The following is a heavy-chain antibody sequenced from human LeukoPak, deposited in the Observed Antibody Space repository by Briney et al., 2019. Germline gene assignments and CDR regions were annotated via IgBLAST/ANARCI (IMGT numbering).Heavy chain of an antibody. CDR1: GYTFISYG. CDR2: INPNSGGT. V-gene: IGHV1-2*02. Sequence: ASVKVSCKASGYTFISYGISWVRQAPGQGLEWMGWINPNSGGTNYAQKFQGRVTMTRDTSISTAYMELSRLRSDDTAVYYCARVCSSTSCHFTEFDPWGQGTLVTVSS. J-gene: IGHJ5*02. CDR3: ARVCSSTSCHFTEFDP. D-gene: IGHD2-2*01.